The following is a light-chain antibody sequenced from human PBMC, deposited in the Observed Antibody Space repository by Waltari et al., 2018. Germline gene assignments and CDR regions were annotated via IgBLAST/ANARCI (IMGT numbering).Light chain of an antibody. V-gene: IGKV3-20*01. CDR1: QRVTSIS. Sequence: EIVLTQSPGTLSLSPGERATLSCRASQRVTSISLTWYQQKLAQAPRLLIYGTSSRATGIPDRFSGSGSGTDFTLTISRLEPEDFAVYYCQQYDGEVVTFGGGTKVEI. CDR2: GTS. J-gene: IGKJ4*01. CDR3: QQYDGEVVT.